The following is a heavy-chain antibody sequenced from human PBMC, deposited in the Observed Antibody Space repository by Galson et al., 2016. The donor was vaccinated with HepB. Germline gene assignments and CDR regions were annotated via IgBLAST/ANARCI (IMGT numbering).Heavy chain of an antibody. J-gene: IGHJ6*02. CDR2: ISGSGGST. V-gene: IGHV3-23*01. Sequence: SLRLSCAASGFTFSSYAMNWVRQAPGKGLEWVSGISGSGGSTYYADSVKGRFTISRDNSKNTLYLQMNSLRAEDTAVYYCARDGRRGYDMDVWGQGTTVTVSS. CDR3: ARDGRRGYDMDV. CDR1: GFTFSSYA.